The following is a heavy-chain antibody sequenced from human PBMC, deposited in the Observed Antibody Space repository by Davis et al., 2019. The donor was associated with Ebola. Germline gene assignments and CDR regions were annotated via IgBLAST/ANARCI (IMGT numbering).Heavy chain of an antibody. V-gene: IGHV3-21*01. D-gene: IGHD6-19*01. CDR3: AGALGSGWYRAYFDY. Sequence: GSLRLSCAASGFPFSSYSMNWVRQAPRKGLEWVSSISSSSSYIYYADSVKGRFTISRDNAKNSLYLQMNSLRAEDTAVYYCAGALGSGWYRAYFDYWGQGTLVTVSS. CDR1: GFPFSSYS. J-gene: IGHJ4*02. CDR2: ISSSSSYI.